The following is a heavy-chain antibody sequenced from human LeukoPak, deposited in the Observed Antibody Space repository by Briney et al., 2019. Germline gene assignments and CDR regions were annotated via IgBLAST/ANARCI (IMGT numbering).Heavy chain of an antibody. V-gene: IGHV3-53*01. Sequence: GGSLRLSCAASGFTVSSNYMSWVRQAPGKGLEWVSVIYSGGSTYYADSVKGRFTISRDNSKNTLYLQMNSLRAEDTAVYYCARDVADLSQDNWNAPFDYWGQGTLVTVSS. J-gene: IGHJ4*02. CDR1: GFTVSSNY. CDR2: IYSGGST. D-gene: IGHD1-20*01. CDR3: ARDVADLSQDNWNAPFDY.